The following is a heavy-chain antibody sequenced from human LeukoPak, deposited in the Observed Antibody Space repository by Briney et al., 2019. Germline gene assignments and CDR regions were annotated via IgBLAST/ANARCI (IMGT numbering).Heavy chain of an antibody. J-gene: IGHJ5*02. V-gene: IGHV1-46*01. D-gene: IGHD5-12*01. CDR2: VNPSGDNT. Sequence: ASVKVSCKASGYTFTNNFMHWVRQAPGQGLEWMGIVNPSGDNTWYAQKFQGRVTMTRDMATSTDYMEVSSLRSEDTAVYYCARDNSVGDSAWWFDPWGQGTLVTVSS. CDR3: ARDNSVGDSAWWFDP. CDR1: GYTFTNNF.